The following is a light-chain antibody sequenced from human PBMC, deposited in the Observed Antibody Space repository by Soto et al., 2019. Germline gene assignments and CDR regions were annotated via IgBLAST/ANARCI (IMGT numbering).Light chain of an antibody. Sequence: DIQMTQSPSSLSASVGDRVTITCLASKSISRYLNWYQHNPWKAPNLLIYASSSLQSGVPSRFGGSGSGTDFTLTISGLPPKDFATDYWQQSYCLCTFGKGTKVESK. CDR2: ASS. J-gene: IGKJ1*01. V-gene: IGKV1-39*01. CDR1: KSISRY. CDR3: QQSYCLCT.